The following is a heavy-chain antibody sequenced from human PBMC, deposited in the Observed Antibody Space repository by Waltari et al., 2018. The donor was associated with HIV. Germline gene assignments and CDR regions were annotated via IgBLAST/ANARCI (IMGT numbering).Heavy chain of an antibody. CDR2: IKRKIDGGTA. J-gene: IGHJ4*02. V-gene: IGHV3-15*01. CDR1: GFDFSHAW. CDR3: TTDKSWSPDY. Sequence: EVRLVESGGGLVKPGGSHIISRKASGFDFSHAWMSWVRQAPGKGLEWLGRIKRKIDGGTADYTQSVQGRFSISRDDSTNTLYLEMNRLKSEETAVYYCTTDKSWSPDYWGQGTLVTVSS.